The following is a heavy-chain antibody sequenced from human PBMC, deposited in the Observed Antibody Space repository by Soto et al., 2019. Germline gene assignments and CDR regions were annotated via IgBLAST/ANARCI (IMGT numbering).Heavy chain of an antibody. CDR2: IYWDDDK. D-gene: IGHD5-12*01. J-gene: IGHJ4*02. CDR3: AHIDPEIVTVGGHGGFDY. V-gene: IGHV2-5*02. Sequence: QITLKESGPTLVRPPQTLTLTCTFSGFSLTSGVGVGWIRQPPGKALEWLALIYWDDDKRYSPSLKNRLTNTHDASKNQVVLTMTNVGPVDTPIYFCAHIDPEIVTVGGHGGFDYWGQGTLVTVSS. CDR1: GFSLTSGVG.